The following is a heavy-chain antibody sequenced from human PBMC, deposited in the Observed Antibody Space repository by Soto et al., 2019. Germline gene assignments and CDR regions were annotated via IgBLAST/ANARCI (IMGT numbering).Heavy chain of an antibody. J-gene: IGHJ4*02. CDR1: GFTFSSYG. V-gene: IGHV3-23*01. D-gene: IGHD2-2*01. Sequence: EEQLLESGGGLVQPGGSLRLSCAASGFTFSSYGMSWVRQAPGKGLQWVSAISGGGDSTYYADSVKGRFTISRDNSKNTLFLQMNSLRAEDTAVYYCAKRRYCSSTSCHDFDYWGQGTLVTVSS. CDR2: ISGGGDST. CDR3: AKRRYCSSTSCHDFDY.